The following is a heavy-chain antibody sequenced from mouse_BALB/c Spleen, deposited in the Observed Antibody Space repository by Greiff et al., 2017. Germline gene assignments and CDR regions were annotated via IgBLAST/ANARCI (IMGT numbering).Heavy chain of an antibody. CDR1: GYTFTSYW. CDR3: AREITASFAY. CDR2: INPSTGYT. J-gene: IGHJ3*01. D-gene: IGHD1-2*01. Sequence: VQLQQSGAELAKPGASVKMSCKASGYTFTSYWMHWVKQRPGQGLEWIGYINPSTGYTEYNQKFKDKATLTADKSSSTAYMQLSSLTSEDSAVYYCAREITASFAYWGQGTLVTVSA. V-gene: IGHV1-7*01.